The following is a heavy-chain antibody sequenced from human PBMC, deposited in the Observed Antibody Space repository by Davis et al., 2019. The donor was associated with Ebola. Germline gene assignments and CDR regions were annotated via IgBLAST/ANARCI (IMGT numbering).Heavy chain of an antibody. CDR1: EFTFRSYW. V-gene: IGHV3-74*01. J-gene: IGHJ4*02. CDR3: SRGGAGTSYYWVY. D-gene: IGHD2-2*01. CDR2: IDTDGSTT. Sequence: PGGSLRLSCVGSEFTFRSYWFHWVRQAPGKGLEWVSRIDTDGSTTNYADSVRGRFTISRDNAKNTLFLQMNSLRAEDTAVYYCSRGGAGTSYYWVYWGQGTLVTVSS.